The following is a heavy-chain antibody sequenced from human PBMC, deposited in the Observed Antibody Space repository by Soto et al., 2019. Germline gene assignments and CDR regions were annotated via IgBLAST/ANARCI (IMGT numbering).Heavy chain of an antibody. J-gene: IGHJ4*02. CDR1: VEPMTGGYY. CDR2: IYYGGTT. V-gene: IGHV4-38-2*01. Sequence: SETLSLTCDVSVEPMTGGYYWGWIRQSPGKGLEWIGSIYYGGTTYYNPSLRSRLAISIDTSKNQFSLRLSSVTAADTALYYCARGWYYFDFWGQGTLVTVSS. D-gene: IGHD2-15*01. CDR3: ARGWYYFDF.